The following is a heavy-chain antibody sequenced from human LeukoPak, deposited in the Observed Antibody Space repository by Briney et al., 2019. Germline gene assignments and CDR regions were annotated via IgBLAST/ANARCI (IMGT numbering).Heavy chain of an antibody. Sequence: SETLSLTCAVYGGSFSGYYWSWIRQPPGKGLEWIGEINHSGSTNYNPSLKSRVTISVDTSKNQFSLKLSSVTAADTAVYYCARSPFGYCSSTSCYFDYWGQGTLVTVSS. CDR3: ARSPFGYCSSTSCYFDY. CDR2: INHSGST. J-gene: IGHJ4*02. V-gene: IGHV4-34*01. D-gene: IGHD2-2*01. CDR1: GGSFSGYY.